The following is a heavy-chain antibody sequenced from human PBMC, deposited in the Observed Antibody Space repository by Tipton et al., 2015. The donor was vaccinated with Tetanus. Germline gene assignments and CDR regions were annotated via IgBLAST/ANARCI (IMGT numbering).Heavy chain of an antibody. J-gene: IGHJ4*02. Sequence: SLRLSCVGSGFRFSGYYMTWVRQAPGKGLEWVSVLYSGGGPNYADSVKGRFTISRDNSKNTLYLQMNSLRVEDTAIYYCARAPRYCGGDCYHFDYWGQGTLVTVSS. CDR2: LYSGGGP. D-gene: IGHD2-21*02. CDR1: GFRFSGYY. CDR3: ARAPRYCGGDCYHFDY. V-gene: IGHV3-53*01.